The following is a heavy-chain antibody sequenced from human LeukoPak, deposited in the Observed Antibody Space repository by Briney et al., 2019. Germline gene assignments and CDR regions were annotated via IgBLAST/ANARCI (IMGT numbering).Heavy chain of an antibody. CDR1: GFTFSSYA. V-gene: IGHV3-23*01. J-gene: IGHJ4*02. D-gene: IGHD2-2*01. Sequence: GGSLRLSCAASGFTFSSYAMSWVRQAPGKGLEWVSAISGSGGSTYYADSVKGRFTISRGNSKNTLYLQMNSLRAEDTAVYYCAKDLGYCSSTSCHTPDYWGQGTLVTVSS. CDR2: ISGSGGST. CDR3: AKDLGYCSSTSCHTPDY.